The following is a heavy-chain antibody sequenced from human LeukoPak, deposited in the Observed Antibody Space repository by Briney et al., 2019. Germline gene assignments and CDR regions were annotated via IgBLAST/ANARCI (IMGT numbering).Heavy chain of an antibody. CDR3: AKQDTEGWFDAFDI. D-gene: IGHD6-19*01. V-gene: IGHV3-23*01. J-gene: IGHJ3*02. CDR1: GFTFSNSA. CDR2: ITGSGGSA. Sequence: GGSLRLSCAASGFTFSNSAMNWVRQAPGKGLEWVSSITGSGGSAYYADSVKGRFTISRDNSKNTLYLQMNSLRAEDTAVYYCAKQDTEGWFDAFDIWGQGTMVTVSS.